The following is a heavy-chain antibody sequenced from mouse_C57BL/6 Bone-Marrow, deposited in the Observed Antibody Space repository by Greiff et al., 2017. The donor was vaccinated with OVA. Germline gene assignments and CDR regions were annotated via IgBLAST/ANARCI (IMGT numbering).Heavy chain of an antibody. Sequence: QVQLQQPGAELVKPGASVKVSCKASGYTFTSYWMHWVKQRPGQGLEWIGGIHPSDSDTNYNQKFKGKATLTVDKSSSTAYMQLSSLTSEDSAVYYCASLLITTVVATEAYWGQGTLVTVSA. V-gene: IGHV1-74*01. J-gene: IGHJ3*01. CDR1: GYTFTSYW. CDR2: IHPSDSDT. D-gene: IGHD1-1*01. CDR3: ASLLITTVVATEAY.